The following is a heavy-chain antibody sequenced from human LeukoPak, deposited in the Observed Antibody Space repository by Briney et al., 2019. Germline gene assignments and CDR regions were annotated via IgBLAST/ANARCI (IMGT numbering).Heavy chain of an antibody. V-gene: IGHV3-48*04. Sequence: RSGGSLRLSCAASGFTFSSYSMNWVRQAPGKGLEWVSYISSSSSTIYYADSVKGRFTISRDNAKNSLYLQINSLRAEDTAVYYCARDKASSGWYGSYFDYWGQGTLVTVSS. D-gene: IGHD6-19*01. CDR1: GFTFSSYS. CDR3: ARDKASSGWYGSYFDY. J-gene: IGHJ4*02. CDR2: ISSSSSTI.